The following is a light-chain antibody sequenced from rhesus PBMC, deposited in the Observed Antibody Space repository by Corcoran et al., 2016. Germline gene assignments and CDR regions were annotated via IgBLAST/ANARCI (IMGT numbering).Light chain of an antibody. CDR2: EAS. V-gene: IGKV1-25*01. CDR1: QGITND. CDR3: QHYYSTPWT. J-gene: IGKJ1*01. Sequence: DIQMTQSPSSLSASVGDRVTITCRASQGITNDLAWYQQNPGETPKLLVYEASSLQSGIPSRFSGGGTWTGFTLTISSLQSEDFATYYCQHYYSTPWTFGQGTKVEIK.